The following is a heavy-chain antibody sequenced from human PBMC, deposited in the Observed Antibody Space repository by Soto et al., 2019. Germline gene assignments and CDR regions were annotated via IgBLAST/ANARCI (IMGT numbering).Heavy chain of an antibody. J-gene: IGHJ4*02. CDR1: GFTFIDYA. CDR2: ISGDGVKT. Sequence: PVGSLRLSCAASGFTFIDYAISWVRQAPGKGLEWVSAISGDGVKTYYADSVKGRFTISRDNSKNTLFVQMNSLRDEDTAIYYCAKEMSHGRPYDYWGQGTLVTVSS. V-gene: IGHV3-23*01. CDR3: AKEMSHGRPYDY.